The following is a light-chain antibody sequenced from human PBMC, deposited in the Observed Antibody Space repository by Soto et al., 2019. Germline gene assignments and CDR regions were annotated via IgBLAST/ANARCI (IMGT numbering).Light chain of an antibody. CDR1: QSVRSTY. CDR2: GAS. V-gene: IGKV3-20*01. Sequence: EIVLTQSPGTLSFSPGERATLTCRASQSVRSTYLAWFQQKPGQAPRLLIYGASSRATGIPDRFSGSGSGTVFTLTSSRLEPEDFALYYCQQYGNAPFTFGPGTKVDIK. CDR3: QQYGNAPFT. J-gene: IGKJ3*01.